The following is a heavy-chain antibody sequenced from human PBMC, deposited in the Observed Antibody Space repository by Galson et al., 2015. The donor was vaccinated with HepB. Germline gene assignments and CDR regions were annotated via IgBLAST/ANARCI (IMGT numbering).Heavy chain of an antibody. CDR1: GGTFSSYG. D-gene: IGHD1-26*01. CDR2: IIPIFGTA. J-gene: IGHJ6*02. V-gene: IGHV1-69*06. Sequence: SVKVSCKASGGTFSSYGITWVRQAPGQGLEWMGGIIPIFGTANYAQRFQGRVTITADKSTNTAYMELSSLRSEDTAVYYCARASGTYYYSYAMDVWGQGTTVTVSS. CDR3: ARASGTYYYSYAMDV.